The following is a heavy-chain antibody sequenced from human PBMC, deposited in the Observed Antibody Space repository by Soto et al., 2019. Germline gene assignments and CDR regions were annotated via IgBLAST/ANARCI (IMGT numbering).Heavy chain of an antibody. V-gene: IGHV5-10-1*01. Sequence: GESLKISCTGFGYTFTTFWISWVRQMPGRGLEWMGRIDPRDSDTNYSPSFQGHVTISADKSISTAYLQWGSLKASDTAMYYCARLYCSSSTCDSWFDPWGQGTLVTVSS. J-gene: IGHJ5*02. CDR3: ARLYCSSSTCDSWFDP. CDR2: IDPRDSDT. D-gene: IGHD2-2*01. CDR1: GYTFTTFW.